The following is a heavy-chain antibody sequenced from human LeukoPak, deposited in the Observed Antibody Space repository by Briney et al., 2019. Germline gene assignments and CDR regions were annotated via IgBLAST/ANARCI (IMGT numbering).Heavy chain of an antibody. J-gene: IGHJ4*02. CDR2: IYYSGST. Sequence: PSETLSLTCTVSGGSTSSSSYYWGWIRQPPGKGLEWIGSIYYSGSTYYNPSLKSRVTISVDTSKNQFSLKLSSVTAADTAVYYCARHLGELLYPYFDYWGQGTLVTVSS. CDR1: GGSTSSSSYY. D-gene: IGHD1-26*01. V-gene: IGHV4-39*01. CDR3: ARHLGELLYPYFDY.